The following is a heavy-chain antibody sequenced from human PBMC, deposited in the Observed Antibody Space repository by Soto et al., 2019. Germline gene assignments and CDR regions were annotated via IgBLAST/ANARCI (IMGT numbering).Heavy chain of an antibody. CDR3: ARDKITGPFDY. V-gene: IGHV4-30-2*01. Sequence: SETLSLTCAVSGGSISSGGYSWSWIRQPPGKGLEWIGYIYYSGSTYYNPSLKSRVTISVDTSKNQFSLKLTSVTAADTAVYYCARDKITGPFDYWGQGTLLTVSS. J-gene: IGHJ4*02. CDR2: IYYSGST. CDR1: GGSISSGGYS. D-gene: IGHD2-8*02.